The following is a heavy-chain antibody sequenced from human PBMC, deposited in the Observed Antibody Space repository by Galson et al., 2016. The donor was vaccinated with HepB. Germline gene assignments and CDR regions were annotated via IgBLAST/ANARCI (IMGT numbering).Heavy chain of an antibody. CDR1: RDTFIKSA. D-gene: IGHD3-10*01. CDR2: IIPIFGTA. CDR3: ARSDVTVIRGVMDFGMDV. J-gene: IGHJ6*02. V-gene: IGHV1-69*06. Sequence: SVKVSCKASRDTFIKSAITWVRQAPGQGLEWMGGIIPIFGTANYAQKFQGRVTITADKSMSTAYMELNSLRSEDTAVYYCARSDVTVIRGVMDFGMDVWGQGTTVTVAS.